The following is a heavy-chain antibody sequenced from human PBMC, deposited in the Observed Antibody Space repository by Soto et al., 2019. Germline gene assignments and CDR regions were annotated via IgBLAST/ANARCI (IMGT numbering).Heavy chain of an antibody. J-gene: IGHJ4*02. Sequence: QVQLVESGGGVVQPGRSLRRSCAASGFTFSSYGMHWVRQAPGKGLEWVAVISYDGSNKYYADSVKGRFTISRDNSKNTLYLQMNSLRAEDTAVYYCAKDLYYDFWSGYPDYWGQGTLVTVSS. V-gene: IGHV3-30*18. CDR2: ISYDGSNK. CDR1: GFTFSSYG. CDR3: AKDLYYDFWSGYPDY. D-gene: IGHD3-3*01.